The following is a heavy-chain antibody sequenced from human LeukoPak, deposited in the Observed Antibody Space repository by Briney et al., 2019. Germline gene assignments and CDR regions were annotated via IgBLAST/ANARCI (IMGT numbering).Heavy chain of an antibody. D-gene: IGHD3-10*01. Sequence: PGGSLRLSCAASGFSFSSYAMTWVRQAPGKGVEWVSSISVSGSSTYYADSVKGRFSISRDNSKNTLFLQMHTLRVEDTAIYYCAKLGSGSYYAEGAAFDCWGQGTLLTVSS. CDR1: GFSFSSYA. J-gene: IGHJ4*02. V-gene: IGHV3-23*01. CDR3: AKLGSGSYYAEGAAFDC. CDR2: ISVSGSST.